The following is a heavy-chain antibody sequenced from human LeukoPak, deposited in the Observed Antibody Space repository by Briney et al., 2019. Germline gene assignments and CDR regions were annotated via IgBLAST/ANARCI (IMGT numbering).Heavy chain of an antibody. CDR3: ARDYTYGSGCPDH. D-gene: IGHD6-19*01. J-gene: IGHJ4*02. Sequence: PGGSLRLSCTASGFTLSSYAMSWVRQAPGEGLEWVAVISYDGSSKYYADSVKGRFTISRDNSKNTLYLQMNSLRAEDTAVYYCARDYTYGSGCPDHWGQGTQVTVSS. CDR1: GFTLSSYA. V-gene: IGHV3-30*04. CDR2: ISYDGSSK.